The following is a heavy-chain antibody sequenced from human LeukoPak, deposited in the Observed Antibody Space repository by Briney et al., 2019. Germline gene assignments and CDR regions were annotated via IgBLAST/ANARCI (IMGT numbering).Heavy chain of an antibody. V-gene: IGHV3-13*01. CDR3: ARGFLGDAFDI. J-gene: IGHJ3*02. CDR2: IGTVGDS. D-gene: IGHD3-3*01. Sequence: GGSLRLSCAASGFTFSSYGMHWVRQATGKGLEWVSAIGTVGDSYYPGSVKGRFTISRENAKNSLYLQMNSLRAGDTAVYYCARGFLGDAFDIWGQGTMVTVSS. CDR1: GFTFSSYG.